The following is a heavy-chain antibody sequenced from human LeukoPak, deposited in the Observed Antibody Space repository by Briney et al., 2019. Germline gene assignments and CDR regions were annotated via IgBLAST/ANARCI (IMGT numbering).Heavy chain of an antibody. V-gene: IGHV3-23*01. D-gene: IGHD2-15*01. J-gene: IGHJ4*02. Sequence: GGSLRLSCAASGFTFSSYAMSWVRQAPGKGLEWVSTISGSGGGTYYADSVKGRFTISRDNSKNTLYLQMNSLRAEDTAVYYCAKGGWPRYYFDYWGQGTLVTVSS. CDR2: ISGSGGGT. CDR1: GFTFSSYA. CDR3: AKGGWPRYYFDY.